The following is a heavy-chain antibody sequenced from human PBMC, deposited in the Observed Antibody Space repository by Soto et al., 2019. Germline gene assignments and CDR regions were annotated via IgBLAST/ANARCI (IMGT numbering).Heavy chain of an antibody. J-gene: IGHJ4*02. V-gene: IGHV4-59*11. CDR2: IYYNGNT. CDR1: GGAINDHY. D-gene: IGHD3-9*01. Sequence: TLSGGAINDHYWSFIRQPPGRGLEWIGYIYYNGNTNYNPSLESRVTISVDRSRNQFSLRLTSLTAAGTAVYYCARVRTGYFDYWGRGALVTVSS. CDR3: ARVRTGYFDY.